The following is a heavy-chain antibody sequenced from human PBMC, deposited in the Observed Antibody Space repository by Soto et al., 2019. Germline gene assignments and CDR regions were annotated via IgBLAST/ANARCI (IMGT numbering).Heavy chain of an antibody. J-gene: IGHJ4*02. CDR1: GGSISSRSSY. D-gene: IGHD3-3*01. Sequence: QLQLQESGPGLVKPSETLSLTCTVSGGSISSRSSYWGWIRQPPGKGLEWIGSINYSGSTYYNPSIKSRITISVDTSKNQFSLKLNSVTAADTAVYFCAKTGFWSDYRVADYWGQGTLVTVSS. V-gene: IGHV4-39*01. CDR3: AKTGFWSDYRVADY. CDR2: INYSGST.